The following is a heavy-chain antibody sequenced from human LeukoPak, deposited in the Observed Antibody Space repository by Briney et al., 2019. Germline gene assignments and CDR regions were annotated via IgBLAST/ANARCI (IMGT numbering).Heavy chain of an antibody. J-gene: IGHJ4*02. D-gene: IGHD6-19*01. V-gene: IGHV4-59*08. CDR1: GGSISSYY. CDR2: IYYSGST. Sequence: SETLSLTCTVSGGSISSYYWSWIRQPPGKGLEWIGYIYYSGSTNYNPSLKSRVTISLNTSKNQFSLKLSSVTAADTAVYYCARQWLALGTIDYWGQGTLVTVSS. CDR3: ARQWLALGTIDY.